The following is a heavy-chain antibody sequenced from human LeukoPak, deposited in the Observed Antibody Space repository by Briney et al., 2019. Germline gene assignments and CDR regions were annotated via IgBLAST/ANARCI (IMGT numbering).Heavy chain of an antibody. CDR1: GFTFSSYA. CDR2: ISGSGGST. Sequence: GGSLRLSCAASGFTFSSYAMGWVRQAPGKGLEWVSAISGSGGSTYYADSVKGRFTISRDNAKNSLYLQMNSLRAEDTAVYYCARVYGSGSSKYWGQGTLVTVSS. J-gene: IGHJ4*02. D-gene: IGHD3-10*01. V-gene: IGHV3-23*01. CDR3: ARVYGSGSSKY.